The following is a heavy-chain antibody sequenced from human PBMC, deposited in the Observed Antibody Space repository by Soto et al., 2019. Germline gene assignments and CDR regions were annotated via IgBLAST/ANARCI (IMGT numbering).Heavy chain of an antibody. CDR1: GFTFSSYA. D-gene: IGHD5-12*01. V-gene: IGHV3-23*01. CDR2: ISGSGGST. J-gene: IGHJ4*02. Sequence: GGSLRLSCAASGFTFSSYAMSWVRQAPGKGLEWVSAISGSGGSTYYADSVKGRFTISRDNSKNTLYLQMNSLRAEDTAVYYCAKEDGDIVATITGLFDYWGQGTLGTVS. CDR3: AKEDGDIVATITGLFDY.